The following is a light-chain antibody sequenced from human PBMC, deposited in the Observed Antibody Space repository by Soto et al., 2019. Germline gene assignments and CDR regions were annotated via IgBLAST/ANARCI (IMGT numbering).Light chain of an antibody. CDR2: DVS. J-gene: IGLJ1*01. CDR3: CSYVGSYTFDV. Sequence: QAVLTQPRSVSGSPGQSVTISWTGTSGDVGGYNYVSWYQQHPGKAPKLMIYDVSKRPSGVPDRFSGSKSGNTASLTISGLQAEDEADYYCCSYVGSYTFDVFGTGTKLTVL. V-gene: IGLV2-11*01. CDR1: SGDVGGYNY.